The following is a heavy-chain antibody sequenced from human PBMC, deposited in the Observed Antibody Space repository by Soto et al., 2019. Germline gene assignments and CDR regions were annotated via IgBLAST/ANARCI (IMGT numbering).Heavy chain of an antibody. D-gene: IGHD3-9*01. CDR1: GYTFTGYY. V-gene: IGHV1-2*04. CDR3: ARGMILGIARDWLLPADY. Sequence: ASVKVSCKASGYTFTGYYMHWVRQAPGQGLEWMGWINPNSGGTNYAQKFQGWVTMTRDTSISTAYMELSRLGSDDTAVYYCARGMILGIARDWLLPADYWGQGTLVTVSS. J-gene: IGHJ4*02. CDR2: INPNSGGT.